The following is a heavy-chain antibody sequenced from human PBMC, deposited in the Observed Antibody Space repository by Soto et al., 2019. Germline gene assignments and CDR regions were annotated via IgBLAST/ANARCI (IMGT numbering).Heavy chain of an antibody. Sequence: EMLLVESGGGLVQPGGSLRLSCVASGFTFSGYWMSWVRQAPGKGLEWVANINRDGSEEHYVDSVKGRFTISRDNAKTSVYLQMDSLRGDDSAVYYCARDPGPRSASIRGLGWFDPWGQGTLVTVSS. CDR3: ARDPGPRSASIRGLGWFDP. D-gene: IGHD2-2*01. CDR1: GFTFSGYW. CDR2: INRDGSEE. J-gene: IGHJ5*02. V-gene: IGHV3-7*03.